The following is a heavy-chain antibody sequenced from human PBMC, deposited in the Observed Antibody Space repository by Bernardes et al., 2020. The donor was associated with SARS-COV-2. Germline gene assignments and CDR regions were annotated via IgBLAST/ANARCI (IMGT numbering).Heavy chain of an antibody. V-gene: IGHV4-39*01. CDR2: MYSSGGS. D-gene: IGHD2-21*02. CDR3: AGSSCGIDCYIGGLRSWDYGMDV. J-gene: IGHJ6*02. CDR1: GGSISSSNYY. Sequence: ETLSLTCSVSGGSISSSNYYWGWIRQPPGKGLGWIGSMYSSGGSYYNPSLQSRVPESIDTSKNQFSLRLSFVTAADTAVYFCAGSSCGIDCYIGGLRSWDYGMDVWGQGTTVTVSS.